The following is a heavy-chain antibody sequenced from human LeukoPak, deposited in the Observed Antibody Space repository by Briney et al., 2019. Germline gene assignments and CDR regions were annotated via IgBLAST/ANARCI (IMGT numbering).Heavy chain of an antibody. V-gene: IGHV1-69*13. CDR3: ARGFLRYFDWLGYFDY. CDR2: IIPIFGTA. J-gene: IGHJ4*02. Sequence: SVKVSCKVSGYTLTELSMHWVRQAPGQGLEWMGGIIPIFGTANYAQKFQGRVTITADESTSTAYMELSSLRSEDTAVYYCARGFLRYFDWLGYFDYWGQGTLVTVSS. D-gene: IGHD3-9*01. CDR1: GYTLTELS.